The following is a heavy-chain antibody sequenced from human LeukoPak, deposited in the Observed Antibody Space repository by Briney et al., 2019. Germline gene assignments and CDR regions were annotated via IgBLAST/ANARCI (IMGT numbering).Heavy chain of an antibody. CDR1: GFTFTSYT. Sequence: PGGSLRLSCAASGFTFTSYTMSWVRQAPGKGLEWVSAISGSGGSTYYADSVKGRFTISRDNSKNTLYLQMNSLRAEDTAVYYCAKDQLRFLPRGPFDIWGQGTMVTVSS. J-gene: IGHJ3*02. CDR3: AKDQLRFLPRGPFDI. D-gene: IGHD3-3*01. CDR2: ISGSGGST. V-gene: IGHV3-23*01.